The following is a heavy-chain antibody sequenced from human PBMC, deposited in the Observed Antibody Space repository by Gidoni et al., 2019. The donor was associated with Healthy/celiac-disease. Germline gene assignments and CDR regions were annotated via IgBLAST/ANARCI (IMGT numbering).Heavy chain of an antibody. D-gene: IGHD6-19*01. J-gene: IGHJ4*02. CDR2: IIPIFGTA. CDR3: AMIAVAGALPFRGHYFDY. V-gene: IGHV1-69*06. Sequence: QVQLVQSGAEVKKPGSSVKVSCKASGGTFSSYAISWVRQAPGQGLEWMGGIIPIFGTANYAQKFQGRVTITADKSTSTAYMELSSLRSEDTAVYYCAMIAVAGALPFRGHYFDYWGQGTLVTVSS. CDR1: GGTFSSYA.